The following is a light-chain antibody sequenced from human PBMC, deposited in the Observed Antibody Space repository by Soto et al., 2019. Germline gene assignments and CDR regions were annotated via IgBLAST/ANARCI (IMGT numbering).Light chain of an antibody. CDR2: GAS. Sequence: EIVLTQSPGTLSLSQGERATLSCRASQSASSSYLAWYQQKPGQAPRLLIYGASSRATGIPDRFSGSGSGADFTLTISRLEPEDFAVYYCQQYGSSPLTFGGGTKVDIK. CDR3: QQYGSSPLT. CDR1: QSASSSY. J-gene: IGKJ4*01. V-gene: IGKV3-20*01.